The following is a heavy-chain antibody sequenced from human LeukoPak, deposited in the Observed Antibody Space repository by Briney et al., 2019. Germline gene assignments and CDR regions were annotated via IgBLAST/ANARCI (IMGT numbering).Heavy chain of an antibody. D-gene: IGHD6-19*01. V-gene: IGHV3-33*01. CDR3: ASAVSRGWSYFDY. Sequence: GGSLRLSCAASGFAFSSYGMHWVRQAPGKGLEWVAVIWYDGSNKYYADSVKGRFTISRDNSKNTLYLQMNSLRAEDTAVYYCASAVSRGWSYFDYWGQGTLVTVSS. J-gene: IGHJ4*02. CDR2: IWYDGSNK. CDR1: GFAFSSYG.